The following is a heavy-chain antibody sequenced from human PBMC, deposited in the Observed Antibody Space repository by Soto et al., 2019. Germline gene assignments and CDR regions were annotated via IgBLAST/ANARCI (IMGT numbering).Heavy chain of an antibody. CDR2: TYYRSKWYY. V-gene: IGHV6-1*01. CDR1: GDRVSINSGA. D-gene: IGHD5-12*01. CDR3: ANAPGYSLAY. J-gene: IGHJ4*02. Sequence: HVQVQQSGPGLVKPSQTLSLTCAISGDRVSINSGAWNWIRQSPSRGLEWLGRTYYRSKWYYDYPESVKSRIIISVDTSKNRFSLPLNSVTPEDAGVYSCANAPGYSLAYWGQGTQVTVSS.